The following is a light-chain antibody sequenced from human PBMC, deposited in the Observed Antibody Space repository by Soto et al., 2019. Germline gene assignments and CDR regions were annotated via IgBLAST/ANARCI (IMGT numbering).Light chain of an antibody. J-gene: IGKJ1*01. Sequence: EIVMTQSPASLSVTPGERATLSCGASQSVASRNLAWYQQKSGQAPRLLIYGASSRAIHTPDRFSGSGSGTDFTLTISGLEPEDFAVYYCQHFGNSLWTFGQGTKVDIK. CDR2: GAS. CDR1: QSVASRN. V-gene: IGKV3-20*01. CDR3: QHFGNSLWT.